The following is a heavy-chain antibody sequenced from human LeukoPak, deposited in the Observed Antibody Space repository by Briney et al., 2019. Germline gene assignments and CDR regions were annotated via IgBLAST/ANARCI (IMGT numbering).Heavy chain of an antibody. CDR2: IYYSGST. CDR3: ARHEGYYNYYGSGSYPMDV. CDR1: GGSISSYY. J-gene: IGHJ6*02. V-gene: IGHV4-59*08. D-gene: IGHD3-10*01. Sequence: PSETLSLTCTVSGGSISSYYWSWIRQPPGKGLEWIGYIYYSGSTNYNPSLKSRVTISVDTSKNQFSLKLSSVTAADTAVYYCARHEGYYNYYGSGSYPMDVWGQGTTVTVSS.